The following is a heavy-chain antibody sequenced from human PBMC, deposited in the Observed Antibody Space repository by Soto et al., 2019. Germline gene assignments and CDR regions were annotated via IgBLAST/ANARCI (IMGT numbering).Heavy chain of an antibody. J-gene: IGHJ4*02. V-gene: IGHV3-30-3*01. CDR3: ARGHTTYGDSLDY. CDR2: VSYDGNNE. D-gene: IGHD4-17*01. CDR1: GFTFSSFP. Sequence: QVRLVESGGGVVRPGRSLRLACAASGFTFSSFPMHWVRQAPGKGLERVAVVSYDGNNEYYADSVKGRFTISRDNSRTTLFLQMNSLRVEDTALYYCARGHTTYGDSLDYWGQGALVTVSS.